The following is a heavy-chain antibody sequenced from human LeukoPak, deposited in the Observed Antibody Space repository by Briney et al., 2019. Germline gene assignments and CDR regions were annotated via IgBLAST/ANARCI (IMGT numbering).Heavy chain of an antibody. J-gene: IGHJ4*02. V-gene: IGHV3-64D*06. CDR1: GFTFSNYA. CDR3: LKCRRPAVVRHGGLDY. D-gene: IGHD6-19*01. Sequence: GGALRLSCSASGFTFSNYAMHSVRQAPGKGLEYVSAISSNGGSTYYADSVKGRFTISRDNSKNTLYLQMSSLRAEDTGLYYFLKCRRPAVVRHGGLDYWRQET. CDR2: ISSNGGST.